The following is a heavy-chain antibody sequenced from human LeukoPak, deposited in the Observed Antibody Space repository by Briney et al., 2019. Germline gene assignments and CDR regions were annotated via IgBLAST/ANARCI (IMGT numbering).Heavy chain of an antibody. V-gene: IGHV3-23*01. CDR2: ISGSGGST. CDR1: GFTFSNYA. CDR3: AKQSSEYSSSSFDY. D-gene: IGHD6-6*01. J-gene: IGHJ4*02. Sequence: GGSLRLSCAASGFTFSNYAMSWVRQAPGKGLEWVSAISGSGGSTYYADSVKGRFTISRDNSKNTLYLQMNSLRAEDTAVYYCAKQSSEYSSSSFDYWGQGTLVTVSS.